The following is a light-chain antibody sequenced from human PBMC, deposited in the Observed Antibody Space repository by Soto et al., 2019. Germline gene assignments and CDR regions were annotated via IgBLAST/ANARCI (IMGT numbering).Light chain of an antibody. V-gene: IGLV3-21*04. CDR2: YHI. CDR1: KIGSKS. Sequence: SYELTQPPSVSVAPGKTARITCGGNKIGSKSVHWYQQKPGQAPVLAIYYHIYPPSGIPDRFSGSNSGNTATLTISRVEAGDEDDYYCQVWDSISDHVVFGGGTKLTVL. CDR3: QVWDSISDHVV. J-gene: IGLJ2*01.